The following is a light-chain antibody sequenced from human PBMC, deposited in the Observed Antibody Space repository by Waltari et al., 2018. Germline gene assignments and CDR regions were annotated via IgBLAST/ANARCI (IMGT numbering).Light chain of an antibody. Sequence: SYVLTQPPSVSVAAGQTARMTCGGKNIEAEPVPWSQQRPGQAPILVSPYDSDRPSGIPGRFSGSNSGNTATLTISRVEAGDEADYYCQVWESGTDHHVEFGGGTKLTVL. CDR2: YDS. CDR1: NIEAEP. J-gene: IGLJ2*01. CDR3: QVWESGTDHHVE. V-gene: IGLV3-21*01.